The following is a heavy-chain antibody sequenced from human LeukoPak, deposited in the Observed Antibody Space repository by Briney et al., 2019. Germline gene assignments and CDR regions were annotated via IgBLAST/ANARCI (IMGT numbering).Heavy chain of an antibody. V-gene: IGHV4-34*01. CDR1: GGSFSGYY. J-gene: IGHJ4*02. Sequence: SETLSPTCAVYGGSFSGYYWSWIRQPPGKGLEWIGEINHSGSTNYNPSLKSRVTISVDTSKNQFSLKLSSVTAADTAVYYCARPGTVTKALGYWGQGTLVTVSS. CDR3: ARPGTVTKALGY. D-gene: IGHD4-17*01. CDR2: INHSGST.